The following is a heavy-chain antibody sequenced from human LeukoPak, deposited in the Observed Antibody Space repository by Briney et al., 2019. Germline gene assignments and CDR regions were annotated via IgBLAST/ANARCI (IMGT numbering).Heavy chain of an antibody. Sequence: PGGSLRLSCAASGFPFSVYWMSWVRQAPGKGLEWVANIKEDGSTKYYVDSVKGRFTISRDNAKNSLYLQMNSLRAEDTAVYYCARDRDSSSWYYYYYGMDVWGQGTTVTVSS. CDR3: ARDRDSSSWYYYYYGMDV. J-gene: IGHJ6*02. CDR2: IKEDGSTK. CDR1: GFPFSVYW. D-gene: IGHD6-13*01. V-gene: IGHV3-7*01.